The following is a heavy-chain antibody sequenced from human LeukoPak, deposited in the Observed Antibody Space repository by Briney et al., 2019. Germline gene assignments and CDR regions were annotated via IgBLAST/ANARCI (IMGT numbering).Heavy chain of an antibody. Sequence: SETLSLTCTVSGGSISSYYWSWIRQTPGKGLEWTGYIYYSGSTNYNPSLKSRVTISVDTSKNQFSLKLSSVTAADTAVYYCAREDDYSNYNWFDPWGQGTLVTVSS. CDR1: GGSISSYY. J-gene: IGHJ5*02. V-gene: IGHV4-59*01. CDR2: IYYSGST. CDR3: AREDDYSNYNWFDP. D-gene: IGHD4-11*01.